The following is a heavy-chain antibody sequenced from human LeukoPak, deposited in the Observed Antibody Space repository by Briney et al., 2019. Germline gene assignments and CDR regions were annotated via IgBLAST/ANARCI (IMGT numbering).Heavy chain of an antibody. CDR2: ILYDGSNK. D-gene: IGHD3-22*01. V-gene: IGHV3-30-3*01. CDR3: AREAIPYYYDSSGYSPFDY. Sequence: GGSLRLSCAASGFTVSSNYMTWVRQAPGKGLEWVAVILYDGSNKYYADSVKGRFTISRDNSKNTLYLQMNSLRAEDTAVYYCAREAIPYYYDSSGYSPFDYWGQGTLVTVSS. J-gene: IGHJ4*02. CDR1: GFTVSSNY.